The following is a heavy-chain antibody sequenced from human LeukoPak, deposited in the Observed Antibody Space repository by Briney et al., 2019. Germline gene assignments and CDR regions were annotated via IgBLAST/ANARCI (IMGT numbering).Heavy chain of an antibody. Sequence: GGSLRLSCAASGFTFSSYSMNWVRQAPGKGLEWVSSISSSSSYIYYADSVKGRFTISRYNAKNSLYLQMNSLRAEDTAVYYCARGMTTVTTRFDPWGQGTLVTVSS. CDR1: GFTFSSYS. CDR3: ARGMTTVTTRFDP. J-gene: IGHJ5*02. V-gene: IGHV3-21*01. CDR2: ISSSSSYI. D-gene: IGHD4-17*01.